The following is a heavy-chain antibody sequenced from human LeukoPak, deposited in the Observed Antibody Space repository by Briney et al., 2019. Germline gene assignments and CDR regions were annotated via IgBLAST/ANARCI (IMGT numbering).Heavy chain of an antibody. V-gene: IGHV1-69*05. D-gene: IGHD6-19*01. J-gene: IGHJ4*02. Sequence: SVKVSCKASGCTFSSYAISWVRQAPGQGLEWMGGIIPIFGTANYAQKFQGRVTITTDESTSTAYMELSSLRSEDTAVYYCERDLDSSGSDWGQGTLVTVSS. CDR1: GCTFSSYA. CDR3: ERDLDSSGSD. CDR2: IIPIFGTA.